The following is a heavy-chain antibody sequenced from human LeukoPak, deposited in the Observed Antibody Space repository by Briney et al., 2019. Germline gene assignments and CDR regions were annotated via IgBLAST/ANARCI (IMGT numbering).Heavy chain of an antibody. D-gene: IGHD1-26*01. J-gene: IGHJ5*02. CDR3: TRHVVVGATAHNRFDP. CDR2: IRSKANSYAT. V-gene: IGHV3-73*01. Sequence: PGGSLRLSCAASGFTFSGSAMHWVRQASGKGLEWVGRIRSKANSYATAYAASVKGRFTIPRDDSKNTAYLQMNSLKTEDTAVYYCTRHVVVGATAHNRFDPWGQGTLVTVSS. CDR1: GFTFSGSA.